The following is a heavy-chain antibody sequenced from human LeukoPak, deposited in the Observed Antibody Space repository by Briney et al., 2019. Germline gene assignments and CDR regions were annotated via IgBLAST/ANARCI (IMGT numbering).Heavy chain of an antibody. CDR1: GGSISSYY. Sequence: PSETLSLTCSVSGGSISSYYWSWIRQPPGKGLEWIGYIYYSGSTNYNPSLKSRVTISVDTSKNQFSLKLSSVTAADTAVYYCARVGGDSSGYYYYYYYMDVWGKGTTVTVSS. J-gene: IGHJ6*03. V-gene: IGHV4-59*01. CDR2: IYYSGST. D-gene: IGHD3-22*01. CDR3: ARVGGDSSGYYYYYYYMDV.